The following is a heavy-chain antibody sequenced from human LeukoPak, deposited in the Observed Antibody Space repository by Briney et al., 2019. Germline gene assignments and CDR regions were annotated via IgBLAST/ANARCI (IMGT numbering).Heavy chain of an antibody. Sequence: ASVKVSCKASGYTFTGYYMHWERQAPGQGLGWVGWINPNSGGTNYAQKFQGRVTMTRDTSISTAYMELSRLRSDDTAVYYCARVMYYYDSSGYYYYFDYWGQGTLVTVSS. CDR1: GYTFTGYY. D-gene: IGHD3-22*01. V-gene: IGHV1-2*02. CDR2: INPNSGGT. J-gene: IGHJ4*02. CDR3: ARVMYYYDSSGYYYYFDY.